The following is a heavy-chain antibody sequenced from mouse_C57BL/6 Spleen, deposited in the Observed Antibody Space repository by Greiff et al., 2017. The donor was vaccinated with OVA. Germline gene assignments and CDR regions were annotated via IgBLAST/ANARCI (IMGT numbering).Heavy chain of an antibody. Sequence: EVMLVESGGGLVKPGGSLKLSCAASGFTFSSYAMSWVRQTPEKRLEWVATISDGGSYTYYPDNVTGRFTISRDNAKNNLYLQMSHLKSEDTAMYYCARDGGDYDQFFDYWGQGTTLTVSS. D-gene: IGHD2-4*01. J-gene: IGHJ2*01. CDR3: ARDGGDYDQFFDY. CDR2: ISDGGSYT. CDR1: GFTFSSYA. V-gene: IGHV5-4*01.